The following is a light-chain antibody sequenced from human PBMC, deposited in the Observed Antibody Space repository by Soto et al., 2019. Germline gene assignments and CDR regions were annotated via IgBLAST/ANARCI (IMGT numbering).Light chain of an antibody. J-gene: IGLJ1*01. Sequence: QSVLTQPASVSGPPGQSITISCTGTSSDVGGYGSVSWYQQHPGKAPKPMIYEVSNRPSGVSNRFSGSKSGNTASLTISGLQAEDDADYYCSSYTSSGTYVFGTGTKVTVL. CDR3: SSYTSSGTYV. CDR2: EVS. V-gene: IGLV2-14*01. CDR1: SSDVGGYGS.